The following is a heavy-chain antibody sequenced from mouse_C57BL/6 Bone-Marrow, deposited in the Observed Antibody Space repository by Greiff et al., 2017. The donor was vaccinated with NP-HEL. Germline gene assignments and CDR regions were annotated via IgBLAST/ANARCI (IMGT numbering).Heavy chain of an antibody. CDR3: APFGNLLY. V-gene: IGHV5-4*03. J-gene: IGHJ2*01. D-gene: IGHD2-1*01. CDR1: GFTFSSYA. CDR2: ISDGGSYT. Sequence: EVKLVESGGGLVKPGGSLKLSCAASGFTFSSYAMSWVRQTPEKRLEWVATISDGGSYTYYPDNVKGRFTISRDNAKNNLYLQMSHLKSEDTAMYYCAPFGNLLYWGQGTTLTVSS.